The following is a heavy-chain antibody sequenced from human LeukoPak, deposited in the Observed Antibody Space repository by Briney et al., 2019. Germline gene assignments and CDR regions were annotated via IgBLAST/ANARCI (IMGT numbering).Heavy chain of an antibody. J-gene: IGHJ4*02. CDR3: ARTITQTYDFDY. Sequence: GGSLRLSCAASGFTFSSYSMNWVRQAPGKGLEWVSSISSSSSYIYYADSVKGRFTISRDNAKNSLYLQVNSLRAEDTAVYYCARTITQTYDFDYWGQGTLVTVSS. CDR1: GFTFSSYS. V-gene: IGHV3-21*01. CDR2: ISSSSSYI. D-gene: IGHD1-20*01.